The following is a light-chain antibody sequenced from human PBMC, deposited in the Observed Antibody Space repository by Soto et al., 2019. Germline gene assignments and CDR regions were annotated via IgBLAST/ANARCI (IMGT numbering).Light chain of an antibody. Sequence: EIVMTQSPVTLSVSPGERATLSCTASQSVNNNVAWYQQKPGHTPRLLIYDASTRATGIPDRFSGSGSGTDFTLTISRLEPEDFAVYYCQQYGGSPVTFGQGTRLEIK. CDR2: DAS. V-gene: IGKV3-20*01. J-gene: IGKJ5*01. CDR3: QQYGGSPVT. CDR1: QSVNNN.